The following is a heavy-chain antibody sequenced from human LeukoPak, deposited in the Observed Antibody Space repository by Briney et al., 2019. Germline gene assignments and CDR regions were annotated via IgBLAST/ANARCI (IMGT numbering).Heavy chain of an antibody. CDR1: GGTFSSYT. Sequence: SVKVSCKAPGGTFSSYTISWVRQAPGQGLEWMGRIIPILGIANYAQKFQGRVTITADKSTSTAYMELSSLRSEDTAVYYCARDGTRGSFDYWGQGTLVTVSS. D-gene: IGHD6-13*01. CDR3: ARDGTRGSFDY. V-gene: IGHV1-69*04. J-gene: IGHJ4*02. CDR2: IIPILGIA.